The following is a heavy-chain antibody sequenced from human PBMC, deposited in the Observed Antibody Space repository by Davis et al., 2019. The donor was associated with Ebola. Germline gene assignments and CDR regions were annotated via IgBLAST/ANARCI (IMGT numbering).Heavy chain of an antibody. Sequence: GESPKISCAASGFTFNRYWMSWVRQAPGKGLQWVANIKEDGSEKYYVDSVKGRFTISRDNAKNSLYLQMNSLRAEDTAVYYCARVSVPAALVPIDYYAMDVWGQGTTVTVSS. J-gene: IGHJ6*02. CDR1: GFTFNRYW. V-gene: IGHV3-7*03. CDR3: ARVSVPAALVPIDYYAMDV. CDR2: IKEDGSEK. D-gene: IGHD2-2*01.